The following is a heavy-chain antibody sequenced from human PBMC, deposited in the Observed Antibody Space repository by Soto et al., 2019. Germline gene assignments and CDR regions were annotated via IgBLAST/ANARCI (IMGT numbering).Heavy chain of an antibody. CDR3: ARHPSGTYLYYCGMDV. CDR2: IYYSGST. V-gene: IGHV4-59*08. CDR1: GGSINSDY. J-gene: IGHJ6*02. D-gene: IGHD3-3*01. Sequence: QVQLQESGPGLVKPSDTLSLTCTVSGGSINSDYWSWIRQPPGLGLERIGYIYYSGSTNYNPSLNVRVPSEVVTSKRQYSLKLSSVTAAVTVVYYCARHPSGTYLYYCGMDVWGQGPTVTVSS.